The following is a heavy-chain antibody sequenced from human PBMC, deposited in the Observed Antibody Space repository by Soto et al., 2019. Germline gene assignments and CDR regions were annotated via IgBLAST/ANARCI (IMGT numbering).Heavy chain of an antibody. V-gene: IGHV4-59*01. CDR1: GGSISSYY. CDR2: IYYSGST. Sequence: SETLSLTCTVSGGSISSYYWSWIRQPPGKGLEWIGYIYYSGSTNYNPSLKSRVTISVDTSKNQFSLKLSSVTAADTAVYYCARDRSYSSSFAAAYYYYMDVWGKGTTVTVSS. J-gene: IGHJ6*03. D-gene: IGHD6-6*01. CDR3: ARDRSYSSSFAAAYYYYMDV.